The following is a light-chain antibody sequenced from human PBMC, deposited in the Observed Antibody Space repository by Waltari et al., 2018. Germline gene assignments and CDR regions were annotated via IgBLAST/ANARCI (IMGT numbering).Light chain of an antibody. CDR3: NSYTGSNSWV. J-gene: IGLJ3*02. CDR1: SSDVGFYNY. CDR2: DVF. Sequence: QSALTQPASVSGSPGQSITISCAGTSSDVGFYNYVPWYQQNPGKAPKLVIYDVFERPSGVSHRFSGSKSGNTASLTISGLQAEDEADYYCNSYTGSNSWVFGGGTKLTVL. V-gene: IGLV2-14*01.